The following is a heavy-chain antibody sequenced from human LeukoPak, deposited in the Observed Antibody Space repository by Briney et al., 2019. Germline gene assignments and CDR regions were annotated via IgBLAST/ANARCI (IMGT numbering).Heavy chain of an antibody. J-gene: IGHJ4*02. D-gene: IGHD3-10*01. V-gene: IGHV3-23*01. CDR3: AKDLSYGSGIDY. CDR2: TSGSGGST. Sequence: PGGSLRLSCAASGFTFSSYAMSWVRQAPGKGLEWVSATSGSGGSTYYADSVKGRFTISRDNSKNTLYLQMNSLRAEDTAVYYCAKDLSYGSGIDYWGQGTLVTVSS. CDR1: GFTFSSYA.